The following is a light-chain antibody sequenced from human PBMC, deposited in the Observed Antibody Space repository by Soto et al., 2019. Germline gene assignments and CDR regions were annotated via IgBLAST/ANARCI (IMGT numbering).Light chain of an antibody. CDR1: QGISSF. V-gene: IGKV1-9*01. Sequence: IQLTQSPSSLSASVGDSFTITCLASQGISSFLAWYQQKPGKAPKLLIYAASTLQSGVPSRFSGSGSGTDFTLTISSLQPEDFATYFCQQLNSYPITFGQGTRLEIK. CDR2: AAS. J-gene: IGKJ5*01. CDR3: QQLNSYPIT.